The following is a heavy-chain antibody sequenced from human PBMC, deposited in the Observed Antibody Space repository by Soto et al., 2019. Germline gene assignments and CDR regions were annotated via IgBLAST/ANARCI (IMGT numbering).Heavy chain of an antibody. Sequence: EVQLVESGGGLVKPGGSRRLSCAASGFTFSLYSMIWVRQAPGKGLEWVASITSSSSYIYYEDSLKGRFTISRDNAKNSLFLQLDSLRAEDTAVYFCVRARSTDSRPDYWGQGTLVTVSS. CDR3: VRARSTDSRPDY. CDR2: ITSSSSYI. J-gene: IGHJ4*02. V-gene: IGHV3-21*01. D-gene: IGHD3-22*01. CDR1: GFTFSLYS.